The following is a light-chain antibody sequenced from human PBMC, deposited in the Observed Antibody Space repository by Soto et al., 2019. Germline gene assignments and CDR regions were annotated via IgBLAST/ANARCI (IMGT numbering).Light chain of an antibody. CDR2: VAS. V-gene: IGKV3-15*01. CDR3: QQYNVRPLT. CDR1: QSVSSN. J-gene: IGKJ4*01. Sequence: EIVLTQSPATLSVSPGDRATLSGRASQSVSSNFAWYQQKPGHTPKLLIYVASTRATSIPARCSGSGSGTEFTLIISRLQSEDFAVYYCQQYNVRPLTFGGGTKVEFK.